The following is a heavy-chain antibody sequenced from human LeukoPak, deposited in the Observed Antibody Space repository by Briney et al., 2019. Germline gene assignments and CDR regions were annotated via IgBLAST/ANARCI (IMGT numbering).Heavy chain of an antibody. V-gene: IGHV3-48*04. Sequence: GGSLRLSCVASGFTFSSYSINWVRQAPGKGLEWVSYISSSSTTIYYADSVKGRFTITRDNAKNSLYLQMNSLRAEDTAVYYCARHGGGRSSSLYYYYYMDVWGKGTTVTVSS. J-gene: IGHJ6*03. CDR1: GFTFSSYS. CDR2: ISSSSTTI. D-gene: IGHD6-6*01. CDR3: ARHGGGRSSSLYYYYYMDV.